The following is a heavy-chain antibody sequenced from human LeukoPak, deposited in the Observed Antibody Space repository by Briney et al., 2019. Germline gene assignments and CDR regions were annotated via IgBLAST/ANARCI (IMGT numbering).Heavy chain of an antibody. J-gene: IGHJ6*02. V-gene: IGHV3-21*01. CDR1: GFTFSSYS. CDR2: ISSSSSYI. CDR3: ARDLFYYYYYYGMDV. Sequence: RTGGSLRLSCAASGFTFSSYSMNWVRQAPGKGLEWVSSISSSSSYIYYADSVKGRFTISRDNAKNSLYLQMNSLRAEDTAVYYCARDLFYYYYYYGMDVWGQGTTVTVSS.